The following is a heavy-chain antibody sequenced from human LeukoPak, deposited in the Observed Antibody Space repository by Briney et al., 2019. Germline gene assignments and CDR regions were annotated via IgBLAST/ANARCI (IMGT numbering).Heavy chain of an antibody. V-gene: IGHV3-23*01. D-gene: IGHD2-2*02. Sequence: GGSLRLSCAASGLTLSAYWMYWVRQGPGKGPEWVSFINNDGTYYADSVKGRFTISRDNSKNTLFLQMNSLRAEDTAVYYCAKSSGYCRSASCYNYYYYLHVWGKGTSVTVSS. J-gene: IGHJ6*03. CDR1: GLTLSAYW. CDR2: INNDGT. CDR3: AKSSGYCRSASCYNYYYYLHV.